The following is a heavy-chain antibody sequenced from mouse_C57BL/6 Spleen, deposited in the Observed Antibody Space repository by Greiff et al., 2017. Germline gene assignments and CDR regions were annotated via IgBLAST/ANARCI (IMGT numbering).Heavy chain of an antibody. CDR1: GFNIKDDY. V-gene: IGHV14-4*01. CDR3: THGSNYRYFDV. Sequence: EVKLMESGAELVRPGASVKLSCTASGFNIKDDYMHWVKQRPEQGLEWIGWIDPENGDTEYASKFQGKATITADPSSTPAYLQLNSLTSEDAAVYYYTHGSNYRYFDVWGTGTTVTVSS. D-gene: IGHD2-5*01. J-gene: IGHJ1*03. CDR2: IDPENGDT.